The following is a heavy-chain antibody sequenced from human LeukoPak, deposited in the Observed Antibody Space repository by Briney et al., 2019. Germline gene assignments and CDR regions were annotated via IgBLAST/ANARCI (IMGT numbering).Heavy chain of an antibody. V-gene: IGHV7-4-1*02. Sequence: GASVKVSCKASGYTFTSYAMNWVRQAPGQGLEWMGWINTNTGNPTYAQGFTGRFVFSLDTSVSTAYLQISSLKAEDTAVYYCARGWYGDYVSYYYYMDVWGKGTTVTVSS. CDR3: ARGWYGDYVSYYYYMDV. D-gene: IGHD4-17*01. CDR2: INTNTGNP. J-gene: IGHJ6*03. CDR1: GYTFTSYA.